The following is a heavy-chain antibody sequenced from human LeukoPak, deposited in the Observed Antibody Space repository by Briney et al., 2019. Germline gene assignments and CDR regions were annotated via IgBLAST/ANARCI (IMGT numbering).Heavy chain of an antibody. CDR2: IYTYGST. D-gene: IGHD4-11*01. V-gene: IGHV4-4*07. CDR1: GGSISSCY. CDR3: AREAYSTEYYYYYYMDV. J-gene: IGHJ6*03. Sequence: SETLSLTCTVSGGSISSCYWCWIRQPAGKGLEWIGRIYTYGSTNYNPSLKSRVTMSVDTSKNQFSLKLSSVTAADTAVYYCAREAYSTEYYYYYYMDVWGKGTTVTVSS.